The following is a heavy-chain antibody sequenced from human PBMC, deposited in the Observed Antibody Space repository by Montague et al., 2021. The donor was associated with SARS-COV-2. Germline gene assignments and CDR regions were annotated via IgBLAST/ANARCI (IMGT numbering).Heavy chain of an antibody. V-gene: IGHV4-59*13. Sequence: SETLSLTCTVSGGSISSYYWSWIRQPPGKGLEWIGYIYYSGSTNXXPSLKSRVTISVDTSKNQFFLKLSSVTAADTAVYYCARVGFGYCSGGSCYRAFDYWGQRTLVTVSS. CDR3: ARVGFGYCSGGSCYRAFDY. D-gene: IGHD2-15*01. CDR2: IYYSGST. J-gene: IGHJ4*02. CDR1: GGSISSYY.